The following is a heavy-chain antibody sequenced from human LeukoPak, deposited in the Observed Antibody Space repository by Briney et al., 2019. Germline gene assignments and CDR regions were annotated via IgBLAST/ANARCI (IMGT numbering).Heavy chain of an antibody. CDR1: GFTFSSYS. D-gene: IGHD6-19*01. V-gene: IGHV3-48*01. Sequence: PGGSLRLSCAASGFTFSSYSMNWVRQAPGKGLEWVSYISSSSSTIYYADSVKGRFTISRDNAKNSLYLQMNSLRAEDTAVYYCARDGIAVAGTGYAFDIWGQGTMVTVSS. CDR2: ISSSSSTI. CDR3: ARDGIAVAGTGYAFDI. J-gene: IGHJ3*02.